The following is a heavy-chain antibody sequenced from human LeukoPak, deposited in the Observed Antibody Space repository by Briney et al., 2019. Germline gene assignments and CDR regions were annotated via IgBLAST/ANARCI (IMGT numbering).Heavy chain of an antibody. CDR1: GGSINTYY. Sequence: SETLSLTCTVSGGSINTYYWGWIRQPPGKGLEWIGYIYYSGTTNYNPSLKSRVTISVDTSKNQFSLNLSSVTAADTAVFYCARGSYYYFMDVWGEGTTVIVSS. V-gene: IGHV4-59*01. J-gene: IGHJ6*03. CDR3: ARGSYYYFMDV. CDR2: IYYSGTT.